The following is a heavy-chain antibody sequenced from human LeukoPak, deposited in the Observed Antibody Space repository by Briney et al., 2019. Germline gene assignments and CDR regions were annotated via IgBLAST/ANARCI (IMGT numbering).Heavy chain of an antibody. CDR1: GGSISSYY. CDR3: ARGPYSGSYYSVNAFDI. V-gene: IGHV4-4*07. J-gene: IGHJ3*02. Sequence: SSETLSLTCTVSGGSISSYYWSWIRQPAGKGLEWIGRIYTSGSTNYNPSLKSRVTMSVDTSKNQFSLKLSSVTAADTAVYYCARGPYSGSYYSVNAFDIWGQGTMVTVSS. CDR2: IYTSGST. D-gene: IGHD1-26*01.